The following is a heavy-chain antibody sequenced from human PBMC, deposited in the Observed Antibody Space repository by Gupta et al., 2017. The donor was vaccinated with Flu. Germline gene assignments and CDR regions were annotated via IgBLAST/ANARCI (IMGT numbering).Heavy chain of an antibody. J-gene: IGHJ4*02. CDR2: IKSKTDGGAT. CDR1: GFTFNNAW. Sequence: EVQLVESGGGLVKPGGSLRLSCAASGFTFNNAWMSWVRQAPGKGLEWVGRIKSKTDGGATDYAAPVKGRFTISRDDSKNTLYLQMNSLKTEDTAVYYCNTEGPLPGYGTSSSCPHFDYWGQGTLVTVSS. V-gene: IGHV3-15*01. D-gene: IGHD2-2*03. CDR3: NTEGPLPGYGTSSSCPHFDY.